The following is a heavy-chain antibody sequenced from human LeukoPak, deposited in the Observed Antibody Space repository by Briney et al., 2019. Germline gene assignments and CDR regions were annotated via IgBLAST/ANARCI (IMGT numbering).Heavy chain of an antibody. CDR1: GYTFTGYY. J-gene: IGHJ3*02. Sequence: GASVTVSCKASGYTFTGYYMHWVRQAPGQGLEWMGWINPNSGGTNYAQKFQGRVTMTRDTSISTAYMELSRLRSDDTAVYYCARVPDSSGYTDAFDIWGQGTMVTVSS. CDR2: INPNSGGT. CDR3: ARVPDSSGYTDAFDI. D-gene: IGHD3-22*01. V-gene: IGHV1-2*02.